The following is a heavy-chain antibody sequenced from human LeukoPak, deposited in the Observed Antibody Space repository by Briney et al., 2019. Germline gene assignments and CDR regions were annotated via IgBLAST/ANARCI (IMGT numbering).Heavy chain of an antibody. CDR2: INPNSGGT. CDR3: ARDARHRYCSSTSCYRGWLDP. Sequence: ASVKVSCKASGYTFTGYYMHWVRQAPGQGLEWMGWINPNSGGTNYAQKFQGRVTMTRDTPISTAYMELSRLRSEDTAVYYCARDARHRYCSSTSCYRGWLDPWGQGTLVTVSS. V-gene: IGHV1-2*02. J-gene: IGHJ5*02. CDR1: GYTFTGYY. D-gene: IGHD2-2*01.